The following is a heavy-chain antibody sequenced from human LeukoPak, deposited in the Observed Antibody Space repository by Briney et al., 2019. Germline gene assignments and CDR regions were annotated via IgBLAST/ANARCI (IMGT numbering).Heavy chain of an antibody. Sequence: GGSLRLSCAASGFTFSNYAMSWVRQAPGKGLEWVAGIGASGSNTHYADSVKGRFTISRDNSNNVLYLQMNSLRAEDTAVYYCAKRLTVVGTSPWTDWGQGTLVTVSS. V-gene: IGHV3-23*01. CDR2: IGASGSNT. CDR3: AKRLTVVGTSPWTD. J-gene: IGHJ4*02. CDR1: GFTFSNYA. D-gene: IGHD6-19*01.